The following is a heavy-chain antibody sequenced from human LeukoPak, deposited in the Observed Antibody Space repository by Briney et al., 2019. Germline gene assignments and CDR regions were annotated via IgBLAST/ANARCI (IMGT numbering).Heavy chain of an antibody. CDR2: IIPIFGTA. CDR1: GGNFSSYA. J-gene: IGHJ5*02. Sequence: GASVTVSCKASGGNFSSYANSWVRQAPGQGLEWMGWIIPIFGTANYAQKFQGRVTITADESTSTAYMELSSLRSEDTAVYYCAREAVAGTNWFDPWGQGTLVTVSS. V-gene: IGHV1-69*13. D-gene: IGHD6-19*01. CDR3: AREAVAGTNWFDP.